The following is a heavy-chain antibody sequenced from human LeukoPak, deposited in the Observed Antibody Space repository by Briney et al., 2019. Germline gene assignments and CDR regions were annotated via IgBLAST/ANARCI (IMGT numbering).Heavy chain of an antibody. J-gene: IGHJ4*02. CDR3: ARGSRDSSSYY. V-gene: IGHV3-48*03. Sequence: PGGSLRLSCAASGFTFSSYEMNWVRQAPGKGLEWVSTISSSSYYTSYADSVKGRFTISRDNAWNSLYLQMNSLRAEDTAVYYCARGSRDSSSYYWGQGTLVTVSS. CDR1: GFTFSSYE. CDR2: ISSSSYYT. D-gene: IGHD6-6*01.